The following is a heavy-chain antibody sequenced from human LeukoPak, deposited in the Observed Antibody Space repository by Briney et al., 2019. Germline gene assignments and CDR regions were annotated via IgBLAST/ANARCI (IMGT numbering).Heavy chain of an antibody. D-gene: IGHD3-10*01. Sequence: GGSLRLSCAASGFTFSTYTMSWVRQAPGGGLEWVSGIGGTVPTRYYAKSVKGRFTISRDNSKNTVYLQMNNLRPEDTAVYYCAKDPQKGRFSYYVDYWGQGTLVIVSS. CDR1: GFTFSTYT. V-gene: IGHV3-23*01. CDR3: AKDPQKGRFSYYVDY. J-gene: IGHJ4*02. CDR2: IGGTVPTR.